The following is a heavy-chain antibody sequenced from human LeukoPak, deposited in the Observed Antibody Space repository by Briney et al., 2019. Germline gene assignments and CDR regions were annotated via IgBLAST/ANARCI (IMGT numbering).Heavy chain of an antibody. Sequence: SETLSLTCTVSGGSISSSSYYWGWIRQPPGKGLEWIGSIYYSGSTYYNPSLKSRVTISVDTSKNQFSLKLISVTAADTAVYYCARTKPYYYYMDVWGKGTTVTVSS. V-gene: IGHV4-39*01. CDR1: GGSISSSSYY. CDR2: IYYSGST. J-gene: IGHJ6*03. CDR3: ARTKPYYYYMDV.